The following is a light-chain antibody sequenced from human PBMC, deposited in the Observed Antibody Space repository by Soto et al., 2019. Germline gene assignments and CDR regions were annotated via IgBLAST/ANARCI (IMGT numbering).Light chain of an antibody. CDR1: QSVSSIY. CDR3: QQYGSSPRT. CDR2: GAS. Sequence: EIVLTQSPGTLSLSPGERSTLSCSSSQSVSSIYLAWYQQKPGQAPRLLIYGASNRATGIPDRFSGSGSGTDFTLTISRLEPEDFAVYYCQQYGSSPRTFGQGTKVDIK. J-gene: IGKJ1*01. V-gene: IGKV3-20*01.